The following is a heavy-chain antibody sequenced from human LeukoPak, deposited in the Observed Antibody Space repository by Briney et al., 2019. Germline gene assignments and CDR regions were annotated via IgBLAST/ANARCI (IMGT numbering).Heavy chain of an antibody. D-gene: IGHD6-19*01. CDR3: ARGYSSGWETAEYFQH. V-gene: IGHV4-39*01. Sequence: SETLSLTCTVSGGSISSSSYYWGWIRQPPGKGLEYIGSIYYSGSTYYNPSLKSRVTISVDTSKNQFSLKLSSVTAADTAVYYCARGYSSGWETAEYFQHWGQGTLVTVSS. J-gene: IGHJ1*01. CDR2: IYYSGST. CDR1: GGSISSSSYY.